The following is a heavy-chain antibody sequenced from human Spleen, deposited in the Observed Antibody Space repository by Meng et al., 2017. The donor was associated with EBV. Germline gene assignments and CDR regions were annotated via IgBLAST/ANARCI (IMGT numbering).Heavy chain of an antibody. CDR3: AHSMSTISFMDFDY. V-gene: IGHV2-5*02. Sequence: QITLKESGPTLVKPKQTFTLTCTFSGLSLSTSGVGVAWIRQPPGKALEWLALIYWDDDKRYRSSLKSRLTITKDTSKNEVVLTMINMDPVDTATYFCAHSMSTISFMDFDYWGQGILVTVSS. D-gene: IGHD5-24*01. J-gene: IGHJ4*02. CDR2: IYWDDDK. CDR1: GLSLSTSGVG.